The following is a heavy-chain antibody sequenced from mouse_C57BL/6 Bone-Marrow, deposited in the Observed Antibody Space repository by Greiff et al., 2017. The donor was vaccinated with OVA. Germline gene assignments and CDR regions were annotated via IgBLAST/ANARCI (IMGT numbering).Heavy chain of an antibody. V-gene: IGHV5-12*01. J-gene: IGHJ4*01. D-gene: IGHD2-1*01. CDR1: GFTFSDYY. CDR3: ARHRASLLFYAMDY. CDR2: ISNGGGST. Sequence: EVMLVESGGGLVQPGGSLKLSCAASGFTFSDYYMYWVRQTPEKRLEWVAYISNGGGSTYYPDTVKGRFTISRDNAKNTLYLQMSRLKSEDTAMYYCARHRASLLFYAMDYWGQGTSVTVSS.